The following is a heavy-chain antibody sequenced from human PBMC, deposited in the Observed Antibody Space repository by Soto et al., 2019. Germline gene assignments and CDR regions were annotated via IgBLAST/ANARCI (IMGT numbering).Heavy chain of an antibody. CDR1: GGSISSYY. CDR3: ARVPPARPYYYYYMDV. V-gene: IGHV4-59*01. Sequence: PSETLSLTCTVSGGSISSYYWSWIRQPPGKGLEWIGYIYHSGSTNYNPSLKSRVTISVDTSKNQFSLKLSSVTAADTAVYYCARVPPARPYYYYYMDVWGQGTTVTVSS. D-gene: IGHD6-6*01. J-gene: IGHJ6*03. CDR2: IYHSGST.